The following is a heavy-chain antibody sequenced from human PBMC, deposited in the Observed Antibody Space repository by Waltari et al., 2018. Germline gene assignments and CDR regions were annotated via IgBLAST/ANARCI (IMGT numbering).Heavy chain of an antibody. Sequence: EVQLMESGGGLVQPGGSLRLSCAASGFSFSAYWMTWVRQAPGKGLEWVANIKYGGRATYHADSVNGRFSISRDNAKNSLYLQMNSVSADDTAIYYCARGSTGYVRVWDSWGQGTMVTVSS. D-gene: IGHD2-2*01. J-gene: IGHJ4*02. CDR3: ARGSTGYVRVWDS. CDR1: GFSFSAYW. CDR2: IKYGGRAT. V-gene: IGHV3-7*03.